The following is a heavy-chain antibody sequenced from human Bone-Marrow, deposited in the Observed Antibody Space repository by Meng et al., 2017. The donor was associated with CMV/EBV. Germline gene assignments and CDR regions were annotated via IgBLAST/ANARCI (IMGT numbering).Heavy chain of an antibody. V-gene: IGHV4-38-2*02. CDR1: GYSISSGYY. Sequence: SETLSLTCTVSGYSISSGYYWGWIRQPPGKGLEWIGSIYHSGSTYYNPSLKSRVTISVDTSKNQFSLKLSSVTAADTAVYYCARQTSGYCSSTSCYFGGSGMDYWGQGTLVTVSS. CDR2: IYHSGST. J-gene: IGHJ4*02. CDR3: ARQTSGYCSSTSCYFGGSGMDY. D-gene: IGHD2-2*01.